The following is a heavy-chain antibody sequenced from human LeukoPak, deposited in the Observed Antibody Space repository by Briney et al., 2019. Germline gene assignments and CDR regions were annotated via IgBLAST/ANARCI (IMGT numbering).Heavy chain of an antibody. J-gene: IGHJ6*02. CDR2: ISGSGGST. CDR3: AKGLYYYGSGSYYNVYGMDV. V-gene: IGHV3-23*01. CDR1: GFTFSSYA. Sequence: TGGSLRLSCAGSGFTFSSYAMSWVRQAPGKGLEWVSAISGSGGSTYYADSVKGRFTISRDNSKNTLYLQMNSLRAEDTAVYYCAKGLYYYGSGSYYNVYGMDVWGQGTTVTVSS. D-gene: IGHD3-10*01.